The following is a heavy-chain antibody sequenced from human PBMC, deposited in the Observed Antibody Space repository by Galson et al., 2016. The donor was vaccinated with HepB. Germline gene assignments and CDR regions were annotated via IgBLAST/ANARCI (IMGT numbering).Heavy chain of an antibody. J-gene: IGHJ5*02. CDR1: GGSFSGYY. D-gene: IGHD6-19*01. V-gene: IGHV4-34*01. CDR2: INHGGST. Sequence: SETLSLTCAVYGGSFSGYYWSWIRQPPGKGLEWIGEINHGGSTNYNPSVKSRVTISVDPSNNQFSLKLGSVTAADTAVSYCASTSAWVDNWFDPWGQGTLVTVSS. CDR3: ASTSAWVDNWFDP.